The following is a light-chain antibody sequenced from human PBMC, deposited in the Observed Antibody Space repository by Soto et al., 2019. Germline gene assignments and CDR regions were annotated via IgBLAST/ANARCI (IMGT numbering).Light chain of an antibody. CDR3: ASYTSSRTLV. Sequence: QSALTQPSSVSGSPGQSITFSCTGTISDVGGHSYVSWYQQRPGKAPRLMIYEVTKRPSGISNRFSASKSGNTASLTISGLQAEDEADYYCASYTSSRTLVFGTGTKVTVL. CDR1: ISDVGGHSY. V-gene: IGLV2-14*01. J-gene: IGLJ1*01. CDR2: EVT.